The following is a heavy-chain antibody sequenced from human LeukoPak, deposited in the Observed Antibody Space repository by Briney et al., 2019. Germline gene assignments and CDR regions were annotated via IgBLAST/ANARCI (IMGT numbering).Heavy chain of an antibody. V-gene: IGHV4-59*01. D-gene: IGHD3/OR15-3a*01. CDR1: GGSISSYY. J-gene: IGHJ3*02. CDR3: ARGLFLDAFDI. Sequence: PSETLSLTSTVSGGSISSYYWSWIRQPPGKGLEWIGYTYYSGSTKYKPSLKSRVTISVDTSNTQFSLKMSSVTAATTAVYYCARGLFLDAFDIWGEGTMVTVSS. CDR2: TYYSGST.